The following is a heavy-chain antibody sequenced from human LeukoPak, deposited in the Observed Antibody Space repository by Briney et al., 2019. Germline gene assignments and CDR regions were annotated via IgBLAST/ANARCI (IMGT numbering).Heavy chain of an antibody. CDR2: ISYDGSNK. Sequence: PGGSLRLSCAASGFTFSSYAMHWVRQAPGKGLEWVAVISYDGSNKYYADSVKGRFTISRDNSKNTLYLQMNSLRAEDTAVYYCARDLWYMDVWGKGTTVTVSS. CDR1: GFTFSSYA. V-gene: IGHV3-30-3*01. D-gene: IGHD2-21*01. J-gene: IGHJ6*03. CDR3: ARDLWYMDV.